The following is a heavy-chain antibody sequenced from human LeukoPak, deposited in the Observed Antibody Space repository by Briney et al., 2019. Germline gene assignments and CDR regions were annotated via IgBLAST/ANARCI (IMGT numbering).Heavy chain of an antibody. CDR1: GYTFTSYG. J-gene: IGHJ4*02. CDR2: ISAYNGNT. V-gene: IGHV1-18*01. Sequence: ASVKVSCEASGYTFTSYGISWVRQAPGQGLEWMGWISAYNGNTNYAQKLQGRVTMTTDTSTSTAYMELRSLRSDDTAVYYCARDNGSSWPDYFDYWGQGTLVTVSS. D-gene: IGHD6-13*01. CDR3: ARDNGSSWPDYFDY.